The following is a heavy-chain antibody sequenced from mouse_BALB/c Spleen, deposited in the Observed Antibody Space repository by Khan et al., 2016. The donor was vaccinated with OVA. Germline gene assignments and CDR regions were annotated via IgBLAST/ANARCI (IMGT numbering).Heavy chain of an antibody. J-gene: IGHJ4*01. Sequence: QIQLVQSGPELKKPGETVKISCKVSGNTFTNYGMYWVKQAPGKGLKWMGWINTYTGEPTYADDFRGRFAFSLETSASTAYLQINNLKNGDTATYFCARPPHFSYVMVYWGQGTSVTVSS. CDR2: INTYTGEP. CDR1: GNTFTNYG. CDR3: ARPPHFSYVMVY. V-gene: IGHV9-3-1*01.